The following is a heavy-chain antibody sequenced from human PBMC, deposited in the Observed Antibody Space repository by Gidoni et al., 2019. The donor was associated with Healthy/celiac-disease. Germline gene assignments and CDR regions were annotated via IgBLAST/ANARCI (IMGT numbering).Heavy chain of an antibody. CDR3: ARDTRGYSYGDFDY. CDR1: GGTFSSYT. CDR2: IIHILGIA. V-gene: IGHV1-69*08. D-gene: IGHD5-18*01. Sequence: QVQLVQSGSEVKKPGSSVKVSCTASGGTFSSYTISWVRKAPGQGLEWMGRIIHILGIANYAQQFQGRVTITADKSTSTAYMELSSLRSEDTAVYYCARDTRGYSYGDFDYWGQGTLVTVSS. J-gene: IGHJ4*02.